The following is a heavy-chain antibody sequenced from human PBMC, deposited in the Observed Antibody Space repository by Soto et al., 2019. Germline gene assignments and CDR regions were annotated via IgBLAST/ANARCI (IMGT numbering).Heavy chain of an antibody. CDR2: IYPGDSDT. J-gene: IGHJ6*03. Sequence: GESLKISCKGSGYSFTSYWIGWVRQMPGKGLEWMGIIYPGDSDTRYSPSFQGQVTISADKSISTAYLQWSSLKASDTAMYYCARLICSSTSCYYMDVWGKGTTVTVSS. CDR1: GYSFTSYW. D-gene: IGHD2-2*01. CDR3: ARLICSSTSCYYMDV. V-gene: IGHV5-51*01.